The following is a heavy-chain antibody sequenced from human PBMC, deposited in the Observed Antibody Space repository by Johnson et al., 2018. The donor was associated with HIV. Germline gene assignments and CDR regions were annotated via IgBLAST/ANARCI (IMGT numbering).Heavy chain of an antibody. Sequence: QVQLVESGGGVVQPGGSLRLSCAASGFTFSSYGMHWVRQAPGKGLEWVAFIRYDGSNKYYADSVKGRFTISRDNSKNTLYLQMNSLRAEDTAVYYCAKDWSRTVGGTLGPGALDIWGQGTMVTVSS. D-gene: IGHD1-26*01. J-gene: IGHJ3*02. CDR3: AKDWSRTVGGTLGPGALDI. V-gene: IGHV3-30*02. CDR2: IRYDGSNK. CDR1: GFTFSSYG.